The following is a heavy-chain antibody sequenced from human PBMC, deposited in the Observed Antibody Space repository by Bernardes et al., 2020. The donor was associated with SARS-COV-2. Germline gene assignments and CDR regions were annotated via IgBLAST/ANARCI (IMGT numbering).Heavy chain of an antibody. CDR3: ARDWEYYDFWSGYYTRRHDAFDI. CDR1: GFTFSSYW. CDR2: INSDGSST. J-gene: IGHJ3*02. V-gene: IGHV3-74*01. D-gene: IGHD3-3*01. Sequence: GGSLRLCCAASGFTFSSYWMHWVRQAPGKGLVWVSRINSDGSSTSYADSVKGRFTISRDNAKNTLYLQMNSLRAEDTAVYYCARDWEYYDFWSGYYTRRHDAFDIWGQGTMVTVSS.